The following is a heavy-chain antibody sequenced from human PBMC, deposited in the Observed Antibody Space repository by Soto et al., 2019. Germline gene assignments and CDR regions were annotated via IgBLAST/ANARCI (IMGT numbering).Heavy chain of an antibody. CDR2: IYYSGST. V-gene: IGHV4-59*01. CDR1: GGSISSYY. CDR3: ARSRGGYFDY. D-gene: IGHD3-16*01. J-gene: IGHJ4*02. Sequence: QVQLQESGPGLVKPSETLSLTCTVSGGSISSYYWSWIRQPPGKGLEWIGYIYYSGSTNYNPSLKSRVTTSVDTSKNRFSLKLSSVTAADTAVYYCARSRGGYFDYWGQGTLVTVSS.